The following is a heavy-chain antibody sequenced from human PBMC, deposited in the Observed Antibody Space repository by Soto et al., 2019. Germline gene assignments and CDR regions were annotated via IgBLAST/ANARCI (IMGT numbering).Heavy chain of an antibody. CDR2: IWYDGSNK. CDR3: ARPFPGSYGDYFGY. CDR1: GFTFSSYG. J-gene: IGHJ4*02. Sequence: GGSLRLSCAASGFTFSSYGMHWVRQAPGKGLEWVAVIWYDGSNKYYADSVKGRFTISRDNSKNTLYLQMNSLRAEDTAVYYCARPFPGSYGDYFGYWGQGTLVTVSS. D-gene: IGHD4-17*01. V-gene: IGHV3-33*01.